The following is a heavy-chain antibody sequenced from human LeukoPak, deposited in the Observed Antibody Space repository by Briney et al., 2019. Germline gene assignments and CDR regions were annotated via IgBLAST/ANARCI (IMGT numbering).Heavy chain of an antibody. Sequence: SVKVSCKASGGTFTSYAISWVRQAPGQGLEWMGRIIPIFGTANYAQKFQGRVTITTDESTSTAYMELSSLRSEDTAMYYCARQNYFDSSGYYIDDWGQGTLVTVSS. D-gene: IGHD3-22*01. CDR3: ARQNYFDSSGYYIDD. CDR1: GGTFTSYA. J-gene: IGHJ4*02. CDR2: IIPIFGTA. V-gene: IGHV1-69*05.